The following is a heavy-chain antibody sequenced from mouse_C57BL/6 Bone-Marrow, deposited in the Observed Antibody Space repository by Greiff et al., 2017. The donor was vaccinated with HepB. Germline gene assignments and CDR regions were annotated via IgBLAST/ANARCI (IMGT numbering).Heavy chain of an antibody. CDR3: VRLGACYAMDY. Sequence: EVKLMESGGGLVQPKGSLKLSCAASGFSFNTYAMNWVRQAPGKGLEWVARIRSKSNNYATYYADSVKDRFTISRDDSESMLYLQMNNLKTEDTAMYYCVRLGACYAMDYWGQGTSVTVSS. J-gene: IGHJ4*01. V-gene: IGHV10-1*01. CDR2: IRSKSNNYAT. D-gene: IGHD3-1*01. CDR1: GFSFNTYA.